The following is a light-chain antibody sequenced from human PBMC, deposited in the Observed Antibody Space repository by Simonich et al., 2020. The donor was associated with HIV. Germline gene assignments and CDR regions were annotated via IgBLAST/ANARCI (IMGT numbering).Light chain of an antibody. J-gene: IGKJ1*01. CDR3: QQYNSYSWT. V-gene: IGKV1-5*03. Sequence: DIQMTQSPSSVSASVGDRVTISCRASQGISSWLAWYQQKPGKAPKLLIYKASSLESGVPSRFSGSGFGTEFTLTISSLQPDDFATYYCQQYNSYSWTFGQGTKVEIK. CDR1: QGISSW. CDR2: KAS.